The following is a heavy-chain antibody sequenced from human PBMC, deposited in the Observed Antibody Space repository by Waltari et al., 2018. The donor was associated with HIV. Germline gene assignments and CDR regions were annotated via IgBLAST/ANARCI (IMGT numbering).Heavy chain of an antibody. CDR1: GFTFSSYG. CDR3: ATKGDSSSSRLGAFDI. CDR2: IRYDGSNK. D-gene: IGHD6-6*01. V-gene: IGHV3-30*02. J-gene: IGHJ3*02. Sequence: QVQLVESGGGVVQPGGSLRLSCAASGFTFSSYGMHWVRQAPGKGLEWVAFIRYDGSNKYYADAVKGRFTIYRDNSKNTLYLQMNSLRAEDTAVYYCATKGDSSSSRLGAFDIWGQGTMVTVSS.